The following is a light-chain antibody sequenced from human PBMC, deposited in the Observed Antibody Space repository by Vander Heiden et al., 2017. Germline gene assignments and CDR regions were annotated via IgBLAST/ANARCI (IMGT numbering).Light chain of an antibody. CDR3: CSYAGSYTFV. CDR2: DVS. V-gene: IGLV2-11*01. Sequence: QSALTQPRSVSGSPGPPVTISCTGTSSDVGRYNYVSWFQQHPDEAPRLMISDVSKRPSGVPDRFSGSKSGNTASLTVSGLQAEDEADYYCCSYAGSYTFVFGTGTKITVL. CDR1: SSDVGRYNY. J-gene: IGLJ1*01.